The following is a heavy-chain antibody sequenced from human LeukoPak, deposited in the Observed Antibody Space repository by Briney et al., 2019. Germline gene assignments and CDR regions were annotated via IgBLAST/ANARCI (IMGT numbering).Heavy chain of an antibody. D-gene: IGHD3-22*01. CDR3: ARDGGYHDSSGYYHSYYFDY. Sequence: GGSLRLSRAASGFVFSTYGMHWVRQAPGKGLEWVAVIWDDGSNQYYVDSVKGRFTISRDNSKNTLYLQMNNLRAEDTAVYYCARDGGYHDSSGYYHSYYFDYWGQGTLVTVSS. CDR1: GFVFSTYG. V-gene: IGHV3-33*01. CDR2: IWDDGSNQ. J-gene: IGHJ4*02.